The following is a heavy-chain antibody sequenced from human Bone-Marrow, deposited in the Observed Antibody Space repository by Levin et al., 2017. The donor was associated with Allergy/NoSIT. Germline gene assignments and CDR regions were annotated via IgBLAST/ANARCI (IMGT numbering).Heavy chain of an antibody. CDR3: ASRPGHSRGGSSGDC. V-gene: IGHV3-53*01. D-gene: IGHD6-19*01. CDR1: GFTVSSNY. CDR2: IFSGGST. J-gene: IGHJ4*02. Sequence: GGSLRLSCAASGFTVSSNYMSWIRQAPGKGLEWVSVIFSGGSTYYADSVKGRFTISRDISENTLSLQMNSLRAEDTAVYYCASRPGHSRGGSSGDCWGQGTLVTVSS.